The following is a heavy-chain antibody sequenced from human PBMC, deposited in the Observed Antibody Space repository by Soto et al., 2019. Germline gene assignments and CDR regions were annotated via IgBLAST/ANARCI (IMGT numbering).Heavy chain of an antibody. CDR3: ARDLYYGTAPDAFDI. CDR2: IYYSGST. Sequence: SETLSLTCTVSGGSISSGGYYWSWIRQHPGKGLECIGYIYYSGSTYYNPSLKSRVTISVDTSKNQFSLKLSSVTAADTAVYYCARDLYYGTAPDAFDIWGQGTMVTVSS. J-gene: IGHJ3*02. V-gene: IGHV4-31*03. D-gene: IGHD3-10*01. CDR1: GGSISSGGYY.